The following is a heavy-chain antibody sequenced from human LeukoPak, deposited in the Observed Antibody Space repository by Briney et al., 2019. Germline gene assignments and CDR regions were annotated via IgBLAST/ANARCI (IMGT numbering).Heavy chain of an antibody. CDR1: GFTFSSYW. CDR2: INSDGSGT. V-gene: IGHV3-74*01. Sequence: PGGSLRLSCAASGFTFSSYWMHWVRQPPGKGLVWVSRINSDGSGTSYADSVKGRFTISRDNAKNSLYLQMNSLRAEDTAVYYCARDPRGHSSSWYGVDAFDIWGQGTMVTVSS. CDR3: ARDPRGHSSSWYGVDAFDI. J-gene: IGHJ3*02. D-gene: IGHD6-13*01.